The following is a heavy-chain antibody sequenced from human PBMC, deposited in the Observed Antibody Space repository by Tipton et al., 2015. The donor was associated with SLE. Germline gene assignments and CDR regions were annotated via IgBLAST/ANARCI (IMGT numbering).Heavy chain of an antibody. Sequence: TLSLTCDVSGYSINSGYYWGWIRQPPGKGLEWIGSIYHSGSTYYNPSLKSRVTISVDTSKNQFSLKLSSVTAADTAVYYCARGTSNFYNYYYMDVWGKGTTVTVSS. J-gene: IGHJ6*03. CDR3: ARGTSNFYNYYYMDV. CDR1: GYSINSGYY. V-gene: IGHV4-38-2*01. CDR2: IYHSGST. D-gene: IGHD1-1*01.